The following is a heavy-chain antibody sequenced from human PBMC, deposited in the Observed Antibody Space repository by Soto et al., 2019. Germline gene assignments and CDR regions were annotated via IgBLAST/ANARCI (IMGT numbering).Heavy chain of an antibody. CDR1: GGSISSGDYY. D-gene: IGHD5-12*01. J-gene: IGHJ4*02. CDR3: VRDFLKSGHDFFDY. V-gene: IGHV4-30-4*01. Sequence: SETLSLTCTVSGGSISSGDYYWSWIRQPPGKGLEWIGYIYYSGSAYYNPSLKSRASISVDTSKNQFSLKLSSVTAADTAVYYCVRDFLKSGHDFFDYWGQGTLVTVSS. CDR2: IYYSGSA.